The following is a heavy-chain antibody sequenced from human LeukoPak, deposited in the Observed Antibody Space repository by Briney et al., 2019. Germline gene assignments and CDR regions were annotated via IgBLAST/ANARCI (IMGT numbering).Heavy chain of an antibody. D-gene: IGHD3-22*01. Sequence: PSETLSLTCTVSGGSISSYYWSWIRQPPGKGLEWIGYIYYSGSTNYNPSLKSRVTISVDTSKNQFSLKLSSVTAADTAVYYCARDLTYYYDSSGMDVWGQGPRSPSP. CDR3: ARDLTYYYDSSGMDV. J-gene: IGHJ6*02. V-gene: IGHV4-59*01. CDR2: IYYSGST. CDR1: GGSISSYY.